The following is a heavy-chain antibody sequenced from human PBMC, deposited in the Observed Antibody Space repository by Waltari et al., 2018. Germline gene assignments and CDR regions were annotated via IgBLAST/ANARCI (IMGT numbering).Heavy chain of an antibody. J-gene: IGHJ4*02. CDR2: ISWNSGSI. V-gene: IGHV3-9*01. D-gene: IGHD1-26*01. Sequence: EVQLVESGGGLVQPGRSLRLSCAASGFTFDDYAMHWVRQAPGKGLEWVSGISWNSGSIGYADSVKGRFTISRDNAKNSLYLQMNSLRAEDTALYYCAKDRYSGSFLYYFDYWGQGTLVTVSS. CDR3: AKDRYSGSFLYYFDY. CDR1: GFTFDDYA.